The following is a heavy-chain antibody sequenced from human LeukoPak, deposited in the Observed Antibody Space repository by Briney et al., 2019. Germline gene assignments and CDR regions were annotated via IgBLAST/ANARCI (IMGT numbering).Heavy chain of an antibody. CDR3: ARRYCSSGTCCLDH. Sequence: SETLSLTCTVSGGSISGYYWSWIRQPPGKGLEWIGYIYTSGNTNYNPSLKSRVTISVDTPKNQFSLKLSSVTAADTAVYYCARRYCSSGTCCLDHWGQGTLVTVSS. V-gene: IGHV4-4*09. CDR2: IYTSGNT. D-gene: IGHD2-15*01. J-gene: IGHJ4*02. CDR1: GGSISGYY.